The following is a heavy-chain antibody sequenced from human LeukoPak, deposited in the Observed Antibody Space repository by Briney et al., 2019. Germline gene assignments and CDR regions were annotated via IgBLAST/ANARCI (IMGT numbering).Heavy chain of an antibody. CDR1: GFTFSSYS. V-gene: IGHV3-48*02. CDR2: ISSDSRTI. J-gene: IGHJ4*02. D-gene: IGHD3-10*01. CDR3: ARYGSGTSYITNYFDY. Sequence: GGSLRLSCAASGFTFSSYSMNWVRQAPGKGLEWVSYISSDSRTIYYADSVKGRFTISRDNAKDSLYLQTKSLRDGDTAVYYCARYGSGTSYITNYFDYWGQGTLVAVSS.